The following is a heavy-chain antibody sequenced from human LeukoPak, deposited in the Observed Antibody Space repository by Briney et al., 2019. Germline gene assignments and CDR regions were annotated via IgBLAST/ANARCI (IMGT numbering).Heavy chain of an antibody. CDR1: GYTFTSYD. Sequence: ASVKVSCKASGYTFTSYDINWVRQATGQGLEWMGWMNPNSGNTGYAQKFQGRVTMTRNTSISTAYMELSSLRFEDTAVYYCARDQSDYYDILTGLQDAFDIWGQGTMVTVSS. V-gene: IGHV1-8*01. J-gene: IGHJ3*02. D-gene: IGHD3-9*01. CDR2: MNPNSGNT. CDR3: ARDQSDYYDILTGLQDAFDI.